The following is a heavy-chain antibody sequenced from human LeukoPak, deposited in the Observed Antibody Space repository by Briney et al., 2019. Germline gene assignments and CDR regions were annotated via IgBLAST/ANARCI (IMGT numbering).Heavy chain of an antibody. V-gene: IGHV4-34*01. J-gene: IGHJ6*03. Sequence: PPETLSLTCVVYGGSFSGYYWSWVRQPPGKGLEWMGEIKHIGRTNYNPSLKSRVTISVDTSKSQFSLKLSSVTAADTAVYYCARRGDWYYYYYYMDVWGKGTTVTVSS. CDR2: IKHIGRT. CDR1: GGSFSGYY. D-gene: IGHD3-10*01. CDR3: ARRGDWYYYYYYMDV.